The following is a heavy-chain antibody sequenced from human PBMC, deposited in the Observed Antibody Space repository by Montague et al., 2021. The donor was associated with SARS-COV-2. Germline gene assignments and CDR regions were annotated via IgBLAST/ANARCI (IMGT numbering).Heavy chain of an antibody. Sequence: CAISGDSVSRNIAAWNWLRQSPSTALEWLGRTQYTSTRYETYAVSVQSRITITADTSKNQFSLHLNSVTPEDTAVYYCARDLYWAFDAWGLGTTVTVSA. CDR2: TQYTSTRYE. D-gene: IGHD2-8*02. CDR3: ARDLYWAFDA. CDR1: GDSVSRNIAA. J-gene: IGHJ3*01. V-gene: IGHV6-1*01.